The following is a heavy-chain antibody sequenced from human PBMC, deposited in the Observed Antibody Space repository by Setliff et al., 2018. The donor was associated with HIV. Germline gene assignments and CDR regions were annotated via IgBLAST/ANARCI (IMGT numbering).Heavy chain of an antibody. V-gene: IGHV4-34*01. CDR2: INDSGTT. J-gene: IGHJ6*03. CDR3: ARGSSWQYYYYYYMDV. Sequence: SETLSLTCAVYDGSLSSYYWSWIRQSTGKGLEWIGEINDSGTTNYNPSLKSRVTISVDTSKNQFSLKLSSVTAADTAVYYCARGSSWQYYYYYYMDVWGKGTTVTVSS. CDR1: DGSLSSYY. D-gene: IGHD6-13*01.